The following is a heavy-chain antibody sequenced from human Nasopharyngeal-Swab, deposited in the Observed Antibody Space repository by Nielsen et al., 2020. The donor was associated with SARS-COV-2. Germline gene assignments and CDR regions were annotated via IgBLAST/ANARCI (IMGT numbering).Heavy chain of an antibody. Sequence: ASVKVSCKASGYTFTSYAMHWVRQAPGQRLEWMGWINAGNGNTKYSQKFQGRVTITRDTSASTAYMELSSLRSEDTAVYYCARVRYYYDSSGYYHPRSESGFTDAFDIWGQGTTVTVSS. J-gene: IGHJ3*02. CDR1: GYTFTSYA. CDR2: INAGNGNT. V-gene: IGHV1-3*01. D-gene: IGHD3-22*01. CDR3: ARVRYYYDSSGYYHPRSESGFTDAFDI.